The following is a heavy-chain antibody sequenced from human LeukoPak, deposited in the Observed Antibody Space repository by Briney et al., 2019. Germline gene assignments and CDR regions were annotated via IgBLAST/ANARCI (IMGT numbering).Heavy chain of an antibody. CDR1: GGTFSSYA. D-gene: IGHD6-6*01. J-gene: IGHJ4*02. CDR3: ARVSPGYAMYSSSSAPFDY. CDR2: IIPIFGTA. V-gene: IGHV1-69*06. Sequence: ASVKVSCKASGGTFSSYAISWVRQAPGQGLEWMGWIIPIFGTANYAQKFQVRVTITADKSTSTAYMELSSLRSEDTAVYYCARVSPGYAMYSSSSAPFDYWGQGTLVTVSS.